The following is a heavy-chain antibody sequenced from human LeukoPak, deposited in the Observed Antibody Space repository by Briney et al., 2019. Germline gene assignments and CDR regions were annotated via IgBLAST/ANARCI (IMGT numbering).Heavy chain of an antibody. J-gene: IGHJ4*02. CDR3: ARVHWQQPDY. D-gene: IGHD6-13*01. Sequence: ASVKVSCKASGYTFTGYYMHWVRQAPGQELEWMGRINPNSGGTNYGQKFQGRVTMTRDTSLSTAYMELSRLRSDDTAVYSCARVHWQQPDYWGQGNLVTVSS. CDR1: GYTFTGYY. V-gene: IGHV1-2*06. CDR2: INPNSGGT.